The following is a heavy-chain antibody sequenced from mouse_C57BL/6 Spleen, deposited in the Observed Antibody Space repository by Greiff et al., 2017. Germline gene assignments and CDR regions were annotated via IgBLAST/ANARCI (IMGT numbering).Heavy chain of an antibody. CDR1: GYTFTSYW. V-gene: IGHV1-52*01. CDR2: IDPSDSEP. Sequence: VKLQQPGAELVRPGSSVKLSCTASGYTFTSYWMPWVKQRPIQGLEWIGNIDPSDSEPHYTQKFKDKSTLTVDKSSSTAYMQLSSLTSEGAAVYYCARRGYFDVWGTGTTVTVSS. CDR3: ARRGYFDV. J-gene: IGHJ1*03.